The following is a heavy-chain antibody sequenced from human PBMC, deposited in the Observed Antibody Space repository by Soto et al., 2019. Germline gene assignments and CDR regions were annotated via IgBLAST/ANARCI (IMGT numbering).Heavy chain of an antibody. J-gene: IGHJ4*02. D-gene: IGHD3-22*01. CDR1: GFSLKTNGMR. CDR2: IDGDDDK. CDR3: APSPPPYYYDSSGHTFDS. Sequence: SGPTLVNPTQTLTLTCSFSGFSLKTNGMRVSWIRQPPGKALEWLARIDGDDDKLYSTSLKTRLTISKDTSRNQVVLTMTNMDPEDTATYYCAPSPPPYYYDSSGHTFDSWGPGTLVTVSS. V-gene: IGHV2-70*04.